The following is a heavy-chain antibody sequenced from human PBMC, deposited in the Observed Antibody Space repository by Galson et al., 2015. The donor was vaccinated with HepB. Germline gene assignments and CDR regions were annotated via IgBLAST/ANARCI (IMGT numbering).Heavy chain of an antibody. V-gene: IGHV3-21*01. CDR2: ISNSSSYI. J-gene: IGHJ6*02. D-gene: IGHD2-15*01. CDR3: ARGRRVVAATSGMDV. CDR1: GFTFSSYS. Sequence: SLRLSCAASGFTFSSYSMNWVRQAPGKGLEWVSSISNSSSYIYYADSVKGRFTISRDNAKNSLYLQMNSLRAEDTAAYYCARGRRVVAATSGMDVWGQGTTVTVSS.